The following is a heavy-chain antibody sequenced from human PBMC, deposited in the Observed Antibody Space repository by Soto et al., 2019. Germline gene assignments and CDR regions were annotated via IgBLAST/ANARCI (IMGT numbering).Heavy chain of an antibody. CDR3: ARYSLGVSEGFFDY. CDR1: GFTFSSYS. J-gene: IGHJ4*02. CDR2: ISSSSSTI. D-gene: IGHD2-15*01. Sequence: EVQLVESGGGLVQPGGSLRLSCAASGFTFSSYSMNWVRQAPGKGLEWVSYISSSSSTIYYADSVKGRFTISRHNAKNSLYLQINSLRDEDTAVYYCARYSLGVSEGFFDYSGQGTLVTVSS. V-gene: IGHV3-48*02.